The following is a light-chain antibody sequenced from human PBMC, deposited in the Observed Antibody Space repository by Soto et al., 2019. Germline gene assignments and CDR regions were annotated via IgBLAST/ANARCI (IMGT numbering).Light chain of an antibody. CDR3: KPSISRLT. CDR2: GAS. Sequence: IVLPQTPLSLSVAPGQPASISCKSAQSLLYSYGKTYLFWYLQKPGQPPQPLIYGASNRFSGVTDRFGGSGSGTDFTPTISPVQAEDVGVDFCKPSISRLTFGGGTKVDIK. CDR1: QSLLYSYGKTY. J-gene: IGKJ4*01. V-gene: IGKV2D-29*01.